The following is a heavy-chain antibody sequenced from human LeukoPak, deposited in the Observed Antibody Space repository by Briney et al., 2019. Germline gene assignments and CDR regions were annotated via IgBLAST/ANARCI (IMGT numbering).Heavy chain of an antibody. CDR2: ISSSGSTI. CDR1: GFTFSSYE. D-gene: IGHD2-15*01. CDR3: ARGYSWYFDL. V-gene: IGHV3-48*03. J-gene: IGHJ2*01. Sequence: PGGSLRLSCAASGFTFSSYEMNWVRQAPGEGLEWVSYISSSGSTIYYADSVKGRFTISRDNAKNSLYLQMNSLRAEDTAVYYCARGYSWYFDLWGRGTLVTVSS.